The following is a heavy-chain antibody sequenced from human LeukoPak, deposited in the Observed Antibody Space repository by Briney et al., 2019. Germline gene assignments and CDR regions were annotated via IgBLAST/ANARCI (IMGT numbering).Heavy chain of an antibody. J-gene: IGHJ4*02. CDR1: GGSISSHY. Sequence: PSETLSLTCTVSGGSISSHYWSWIRQTPGKGLEWIGYISYSGGTNYNPSLKSRVTISVDTSKSQFSLKLTSVTAADTAVYYCARAVRFLEWLLDYWGQGTLVTVSS. D-gene: IGHD3-3*01. V-gene: IGHV4-59*11. CDR3: ARAVRFLEWLLDY. CDR2: ISYSGGT.